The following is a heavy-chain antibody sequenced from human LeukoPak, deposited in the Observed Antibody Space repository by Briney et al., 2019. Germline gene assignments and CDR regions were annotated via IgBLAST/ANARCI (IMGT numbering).Heavy chain of an antibody. J-gene: IGHJ3*02. V-gene: IGHV5-51*01. CDR2: IHPGDSDT. Sequence: GESLKISCKGSGYRFINFWIGWVRQMPGKGLEWMGIIHPGDSDTRYSPSFEGQVTISVDKSISTAYLQWSSLKASDTAMYYCARRGLLGYCSGASCYDAFDIWGQGIMVTVS. CDR3: ARRGLLGYCSGASCYDAFDI. D-gene: IGHD2-15*01. CDR1: GYRFINFW.